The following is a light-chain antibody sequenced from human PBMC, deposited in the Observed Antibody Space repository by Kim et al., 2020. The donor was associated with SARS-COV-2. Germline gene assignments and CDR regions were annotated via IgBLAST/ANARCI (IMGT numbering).Light chain of an antibody. V-gene: IGLV2-8*01. J-gene: IGLJ3*02. CDR1: SSDVGGYNY. CDR3: SSYAGSNNLV. CDR2: EVS. Sequence: GQSRPLSCTGTSSDVGGYNYLPWYQQHPGKAPKLMIYEVSKRPSGVPDRFSGSKSGNTASLTVSGLQAEDEADYYCSSYAGSNNLVFGGGTQLTVL.